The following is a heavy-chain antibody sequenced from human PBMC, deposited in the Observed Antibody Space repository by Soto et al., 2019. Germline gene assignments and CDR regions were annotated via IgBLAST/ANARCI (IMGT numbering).Heavy chain of an antibody. Sequence: SGGSLRLSCAASGFTFSNAWMNWGRQAPGKGLEWVGRIKSKTDGGTTDYAAPVKGRFTISRDDSKNTLYLQMNSLKTEDTAVYYCTTQAAREPYYYYGMDGWGQGTTVTVSS. J-gene: IGHJ6*02. D-gene: IGHD6-6*01. CDR2: IKSKTDGGTT. V-gene: IGHV3-15*07. CDR3: TTQAAREPYYYYGMDG. CDR1: GFTFSNAW.